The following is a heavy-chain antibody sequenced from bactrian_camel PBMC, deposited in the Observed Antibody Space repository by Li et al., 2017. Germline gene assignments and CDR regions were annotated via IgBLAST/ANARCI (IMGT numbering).Heavy chain of an antibody. J-gene: IGHJ6*01. CDR3: AARRAAYGCGLASEYFDF. CDR1: GFTFSTTA. CDR2: IDVGGTTT. V-gene: IGHV3S31*01. D-gene: IGHD3*01. Sequence: VQLVESGGGLVQPGGSLTLSCAGSGFTFSTTAMSWVRQAPGKGLEWVSTIDVGGTTTYYADSVKGRFTISRDNAKNTLYLQMNSLKTEDTAMYYCAARRAAYGCGLASEYFDFWGQGTQVTVS.